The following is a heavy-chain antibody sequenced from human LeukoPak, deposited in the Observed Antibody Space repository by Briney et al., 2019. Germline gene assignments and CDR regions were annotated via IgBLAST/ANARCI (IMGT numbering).Heavy chain of an antibody. CDR3: AKGGGWYYFDY. J-gene: IGHJ4*02. CDR1: GGSISSYY. D-gene: IGHD6-19*01. CDR2: IYYSGST. V-gene: IGHV4-59*01. Sequence: SETLSLTCTVSGGSISSYYWSWIRQPPGKGLEWIGYIYYSGSTNYNPSLKSRVTISVDTSKNQFSLKLSSVTAADTAVYYSAKGGGWYYFDYWGQGTLVTVSS.